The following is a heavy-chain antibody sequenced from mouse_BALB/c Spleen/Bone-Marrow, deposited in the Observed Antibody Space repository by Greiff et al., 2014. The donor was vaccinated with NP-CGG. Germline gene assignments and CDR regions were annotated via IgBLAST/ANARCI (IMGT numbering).Heavy chain of an antibody. D-gene: IGHD2-2*01. CDR3: ARSYGYERSWFAY. V-gene: IGHV1-18*01. CDR2: INPNNGGT. Sequence: EVKLMESGPEVVKPGASVKISCKTSGYTFTEYTMHRVKQSHGKSLEWIGGINPNNGGTTYNQKFKGKATLTVDKSSSTAYMELRSLTSEDSAVYYCARSYGYERSWFAYWGQGTPVTVSA. J-gene: IGHJ3*01. CDR1: GYTFTEYT.